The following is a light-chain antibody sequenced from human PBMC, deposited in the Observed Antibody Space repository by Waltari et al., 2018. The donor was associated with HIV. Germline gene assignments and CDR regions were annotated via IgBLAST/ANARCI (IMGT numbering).Light chain of an antibody. Sequence: QVTQSPACLSESVGDRVTITCRSSQGIRNELGWYQQKPGKAPKLLIYAASSVQSGVPSRFSGSGSGTEFTLTISSLQPEDFATYYCLQDYKYPYSVGQGTKLEIK. CDR1: QGIRNE. V-gene: IGKV1-6*01. CDR3: LQDYKYPYS. J-gene: IGKJ2*03. CDR2: AAS.